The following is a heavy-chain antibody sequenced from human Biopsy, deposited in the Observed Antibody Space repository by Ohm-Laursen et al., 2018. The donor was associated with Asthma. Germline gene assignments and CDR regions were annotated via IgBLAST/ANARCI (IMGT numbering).Heavy chain of an antibody. CDR3: ARGDSSNWSHYYFDY. CDR1: GFAVSRDH. J-gene: IGHJ4*02. Sequence: SLRLSCAASGFAVSRDHMFWVRQAPGKGLEWVSVIYSGGTSHTADSVRGRFTISRDYSKNTLYLQMHSLGAEDTVVYYCARGDSSNWSHYYFDYWGQGTLVTVSS. V-gene: IGHV3-53*01. CDR2: IYSGGTS. D-gene: IGHD3-22*01.